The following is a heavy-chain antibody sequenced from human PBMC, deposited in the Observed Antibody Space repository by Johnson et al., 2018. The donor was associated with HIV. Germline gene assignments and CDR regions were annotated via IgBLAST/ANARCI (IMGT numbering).Heavy chain of an antibody. CDR3: ARDVYYYDSSEEGAFDI. Sequence: QMQLVESGGGVVQPGRSLRLSCAASGFTFSSYGMHWVRQAPGKGLEWVAVISYDGSNKYYADSVKGRFTISRDNSKNTLYLQMNSLRAEDTAVYYCARDVYYYDSSEEGAFDIWGQGTMVTVSS. J-gene: IGHJ3*02. CDR2: ISYDGSNK. V-gene: IGHV3-30*19. CDR1: GFTFSSYG. D-gene: IGHD3-22*01.